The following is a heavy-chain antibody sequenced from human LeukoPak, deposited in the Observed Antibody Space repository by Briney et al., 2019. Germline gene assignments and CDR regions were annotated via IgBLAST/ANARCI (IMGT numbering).Heavy chain of an antibody. D-gene: IGHD3-10*01. Sequence: GGSLILSCAASGFSISNDWRSWVRLAPGKGLGLVARVKSRSAGETTDYAAPVKGRFTISRDDSKNTLYLQMNSLKPEDTAVYYCTLIQGWGSGSYCRDFWGQGTLVTVSS. CDR1: GFSISNDW. CDR2: VKSRSAGETT. V-gene: IGHV3-15*01. J-gene: IGHJ4*02. CDR3: TLIQGWGSGSYCRDF.